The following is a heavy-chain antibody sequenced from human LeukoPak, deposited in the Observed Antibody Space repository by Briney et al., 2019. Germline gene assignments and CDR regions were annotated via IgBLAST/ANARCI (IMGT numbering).Heavy chain of an antibody. V-gene: IGHV3-11*06. CDR2: ISDSSGYK. D-gene: IGHD3/OR15-3a*01. CDR1: GFTFSDYY. J-gene: IGHJ1*01. Sequence: GGSLRLSCAASGFTFSDYYMSWIRQTPGKGLGWVSYISDSSGYKNYADSLKGRFTISRDNAKNSVYLQMNSLNAEDTAVYYCARQGLYDSSDFWTFQHWGQGTLVTVSS. CDR3: ARQGLYDSSDFWTFQH.